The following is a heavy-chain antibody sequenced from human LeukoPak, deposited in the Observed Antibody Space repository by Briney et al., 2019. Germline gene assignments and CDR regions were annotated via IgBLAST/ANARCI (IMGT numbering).Heavy chain of an antibody. CDR3: AKDSDSSGSIGPSYLDY. D-gene: IGHD3-22*01. Sequence: GGSLRLSCAASGFTFSSYGMSWVRQAPGKGLEWVSVISGSGGSTYYADSVKGRFTISRDNSKNTVYLQVNSLRAEDTAVYYCAKDSDSSGSIGPSYLDYWGQGTLVTVSS. CDR2: ISGSGGST. J-gene: IGHJ4*02. CDR1: GFTFSSYG. V-gene: IGHV3-23*01.